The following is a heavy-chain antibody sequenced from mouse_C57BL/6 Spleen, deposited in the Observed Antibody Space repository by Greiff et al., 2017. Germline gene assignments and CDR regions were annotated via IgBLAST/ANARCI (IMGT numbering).Heavy chain of an antibody. J-gene: IGHJ4*01. CDR1: GFNIKDDY. CDR2: IDPENGDT. CDR3: TPLDYYAMDY. V-gene: IGHV14-4*01. Sequence: EVQLQQSGAELVRPGASVKLSCTASGFNIKDDYMHWVKQRPEQGLEWIGWIDPENGDTEYASKFQGKATITADSSSNTAYLQLSSLTSEDTAVYYCTPLDYYAMDYWGQGTSVTVSS.